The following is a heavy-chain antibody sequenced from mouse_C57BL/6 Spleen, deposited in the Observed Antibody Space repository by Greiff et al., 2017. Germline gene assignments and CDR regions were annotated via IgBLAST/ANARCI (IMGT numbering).Heavy chain of an antibody. Sequence: QVQLQQPGTELVKPGASVKLSCKASGYTFTSYWMHWVKQRPGQGLEWIGNINPSNGGTNYNEKFKSKATLTVDKSSSTAYMQLSSLTSEDSAVYYCAREGSGYPLWYFDVWGTGTTVTVSS. V-gene: IGHV1-53*01. CDR1: GYTFTSYW. D-gene: IGHD1-3*01. CDR3: AREGSGYPLWYFDV. CDR2: INPSNGGT. J-gene: IGHJ1*03.